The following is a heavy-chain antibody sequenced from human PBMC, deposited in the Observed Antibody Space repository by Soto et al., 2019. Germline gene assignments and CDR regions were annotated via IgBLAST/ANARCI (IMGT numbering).Heavy chain of an antibody. J-gene: IGHJ5*02. CDR2: ISYDGDNQ. V-gene: IGHV3-30-3*01. CDR3: VSPHSDSSNAFDL. D-gene: IGHD3-22*01. CDR1: GFSFSHYA. Sequence: VGSLRLSCAASGFSFSHYAMHWVRQPPGKGLEWVALISYDGDNQYFTDSVRGRFTISRDNSKTTVYLEMNSLRLDDTATYYCVSPHSDSSNAFDLWGQGTLVTVSS.